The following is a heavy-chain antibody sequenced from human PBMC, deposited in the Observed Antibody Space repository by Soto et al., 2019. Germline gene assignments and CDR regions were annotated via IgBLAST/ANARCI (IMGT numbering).Heavy chain of an antibody. CDR3: VPWVSAHFDY. J-gene: IGHJ4*02. Sequence: GESLKISCAASRYTFKSHGLSWVRQAPGKGLEWVSTIDSSGVNTHYADSVKGRFTISRDNSRNTLHLQMHDLRADDTALYYCVPWVSAHFDYWGQGTVVTVSS. D-gene: IGHD3-16*01. V-gene: IGHV3-23*01. CDR2: IDSSGVNT. CDR1: RYTFKSHG.